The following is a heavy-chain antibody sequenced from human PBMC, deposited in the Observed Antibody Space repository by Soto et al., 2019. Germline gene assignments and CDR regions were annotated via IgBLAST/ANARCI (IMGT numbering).Heavy chain of an antibody. J-gene: IGHJ6*02. CDR3: QRDRGHDATAYYYNAMDV. Sequence: PGWSLRLSCVASGFTFRTYTINWVRHAPGKGLEWVSGIRGFSPYTFYAESVKGRFTISRDNAKNSLYLQMNSLGVEDTAVYYSQRDRGHDATAYYYNAMDVWGQGTTVTVS. CDR1: GFTFRTYT. V-gene: IGHV3-21*01. D-gene: IGHD2-2*01. CDR2: IRGFSPYT.